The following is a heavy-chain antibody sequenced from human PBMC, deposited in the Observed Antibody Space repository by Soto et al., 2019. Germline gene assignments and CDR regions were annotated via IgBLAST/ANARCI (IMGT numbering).Heavy chain of an antibody. CDR3: ARNYDSTAGGAFDI. V-gene: IGHV3-30*14. J-gene: IGHJ3*02. CDR2: ISYDGSNK. D-gene: IGHD3-22*01. Sequence: GGSLRLSCAASGFTFSSYAMHWVRQAPGKGLEWVAVISYDGSNKYYADSVKGRFTISRDNSKNTLYLQMNSLRAEDTAVYYCARNYDSTAGGAFDIWGQGTMVTVSS. CDR1: GFTFSSYA.